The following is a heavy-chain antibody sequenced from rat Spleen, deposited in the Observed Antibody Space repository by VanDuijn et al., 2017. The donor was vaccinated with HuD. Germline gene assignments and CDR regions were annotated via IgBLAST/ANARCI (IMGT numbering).Heavy chain of an antibody. CDR2: ISFDGSRT. CDR3: ATENYWFAY. J-gene: IGHJ3*01. Sequence: EVQLVESGGGLVQPGRSLKLSCTASGFTFSNFYMAWVRQAPKKGPEWVASISFDGSRTYFRDSVKGRFTISRDNAQNTLYLQMDSLRSEDTATYYCATENYWFAYWGQGTLVTVSS. CDR1: GFTFSNFY. D-gene: IGHD1-10*01. V-gene: IGHV5-20*01.